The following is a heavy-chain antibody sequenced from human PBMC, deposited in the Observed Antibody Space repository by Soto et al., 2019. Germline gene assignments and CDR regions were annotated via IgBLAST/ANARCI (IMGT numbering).Heavy chain of an antibody. CDR1: GFTFSSYG. J-gene: IGHJ4*02. D-gene: IGHD6-19*01. CDR3: ARDRTGIGWYDYFDY. Sequence: QVQLVESGGGVVQPGRSLRLSCAASGFTFSSYGMHWVRQATGKGLEWVAVIWYDGSNENYADSVKGRFTISRDNSKNPLYQQMNSLRAEDTAQYCSARDRTGIGWYDYFDYWGQGTLVTVSS. CDR2: IWYDGSNE. V-gene: IGHV3-33*01.